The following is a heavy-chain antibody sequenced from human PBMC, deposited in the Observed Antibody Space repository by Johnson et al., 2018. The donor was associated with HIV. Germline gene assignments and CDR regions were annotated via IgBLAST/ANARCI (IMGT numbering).Heavy chain of an antibody. CDR3: ARGKGWLDAFDM. Sequence: QVQLVESGGGVVQPGRSLRLSCAASGFTFSSYAMHWVRQAPGKGLEWVAVISYDGSNKYYADSVKGRFTISRHNSKTTLYLQMNSLRAEDTAVYYCARGKGWLDAFDMWGQGTMVTVSS. CDR2: ISYDGSNK. D-gene: IGHD3-22*01. CDR1: GFTFSSYA. J-gene: IGHJ3*02. V-gene: IGHV3-30-3*01.